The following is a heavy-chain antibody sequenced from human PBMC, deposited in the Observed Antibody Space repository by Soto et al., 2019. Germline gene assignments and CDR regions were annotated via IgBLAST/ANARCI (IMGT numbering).Heavy chain of an antibody. D-gene: IGHD4-17*01. Sequence: EVQLLESGGGLVQPGGSLRLSCAASGFTFSSYAMSWVRQAPGKGLEWVSAISGSGGSTYYADSVKGRFTISRDNSKNTLYLRMTCLRAEDTAVYYCAKRTVGWSFDLWGRGTLVTVSS. CDR1: GFTFSSYA. J-gene: IGHJ2*01. V-gene: IGHV3-23*01. CDR3: AKRTVGWSFDL. CDR2: ISGSGGST.